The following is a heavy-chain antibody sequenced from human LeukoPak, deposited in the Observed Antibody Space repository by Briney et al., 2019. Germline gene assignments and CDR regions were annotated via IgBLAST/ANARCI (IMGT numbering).Heavy chain of an antibody. CDR3: ARGDTIFGVVPTNDY. D-gene: IGHD3-3*01. J-gene: IGHJ4*02. CDR1: GGSISRDY. Sequence: SETLSLTCTVSGGSISRDYWSWIRQPPGKGLEWIGSIYYSGSTYYNPSLKSRVTISVDTSKNQFSLKLSSVTAADTAVYYCARGDTIFGVVPTNDYWGQGTLVTVSS. CDR2: IYYSGST. V-gene: IGHV4-59*01.